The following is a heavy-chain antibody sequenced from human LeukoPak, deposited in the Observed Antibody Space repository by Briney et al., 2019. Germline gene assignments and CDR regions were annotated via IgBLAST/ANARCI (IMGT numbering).Heavy chain of an antibody. V-gene: IGHV1-46*01. CDR2: INPSGGST. Sequence: ASVKVSCKASGYTFTGYYMHWVRQAPGQGLEWMGIINPSGGSTSYAQKFQGRLTMTRDMSTSTIYMELSSLRSEDTAVYYCARDFWGESGYPDVFDIWGQGTMVTVSS. CDR1: GYTFTGYY. J-gene: IGHJ3*02. D-gene: IGHD3-3*01. CDR3: ARDFWGESGYPDVFDI.